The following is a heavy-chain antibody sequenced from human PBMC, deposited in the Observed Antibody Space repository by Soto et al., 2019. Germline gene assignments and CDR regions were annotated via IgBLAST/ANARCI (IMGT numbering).Heavy chain of an antibody. Sequence: GGSLRLSCAASGFTFSSYWMHWVRQAPGKGLVWVSRINSDGSSTSYADSVKGRFTISRDNAKNTLYLQMNSLRAEDTAVYYCARGPTYDSGGYPDFDYRGQGTLVTVSS. CDR1: GFTFSSYW. J-gene: IGHJ4*02. V-gene: IGHV3-74*01. CDR2: INSDGSST. CDR3: ARGPTYDSGGYPDFDY. D-gene: IGHD3-22*01.